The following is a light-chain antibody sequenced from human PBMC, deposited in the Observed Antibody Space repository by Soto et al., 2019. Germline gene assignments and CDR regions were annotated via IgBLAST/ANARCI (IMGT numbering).Light chain of an antibody. CDR2: GNN. CDR1: SSNIGAGYD. CDR3: QSYDYSLNGSGV. V-gene: IGLV1-40*01. Sequence: QSVLTQPPSVSGAAGQRVTISCTGCSSNIGAGYDVHWYRQLPGTAPKLVMFGNNSRPSGVPDRFSGSKSDTSASLAITGLQAEDEADHYCQSYDYSLNGSGVFGTGTKVTVL. J-gene: IGLJ1*01.